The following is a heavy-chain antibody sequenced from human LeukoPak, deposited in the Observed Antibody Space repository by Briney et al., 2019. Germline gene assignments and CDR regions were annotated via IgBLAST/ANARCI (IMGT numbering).Heavy chain of an antibody. Sequence: SETLSLTCAVHGGSFSGYYRIWIRQPPGKGLEWIGEIDHSGNTQYNPSLKSRVTISIDASRNQFSLYLTSVTAADTAMYYCARHSPGSRGVDYWGQETLVTVSS. J-gene: IGHJ4*02. D-gene: IGHD2-21*01. CDR2: IDHSGNT. CDR3: ARHSPGSRGVDY. CDR1: GGSFSGYY. V-gene: IGHV4-34*01.